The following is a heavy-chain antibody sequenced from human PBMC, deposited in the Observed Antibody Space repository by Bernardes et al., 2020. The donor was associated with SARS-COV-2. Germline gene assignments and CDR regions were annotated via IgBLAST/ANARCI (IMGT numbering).Heavy chain of an antibody. Sequence: ASVKVSCKASGYTFTGYYMRWVRQAPGQGLEWMGWINPNSGVTNYAQQFQGRVTMTRDTSISTAYMELIRLKSDDTAVYYCAREASSSGNYFDYWGQGTLVTVSS. J-gene: IGHJ4*02. CDR1: GYTFTGYY. CDR2: INPNSGVT. V-gene: IGHV1-2*02. D-gene: IGHD6-6*01. CDR3: AREASSSGNYFDY.